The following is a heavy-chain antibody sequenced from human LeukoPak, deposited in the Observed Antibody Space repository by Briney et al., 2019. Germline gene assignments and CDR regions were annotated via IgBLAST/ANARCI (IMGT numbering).Heavy chain of an antibody. Sequence: PGGSLRLSCAASRFTFSNYWMSWVRQAPGKGLEWVANIKQDGGEKYYVDSVKGRFTISRDNAKNSLYLQMNSPRGEDTAVYYCTRDASGYATNWGQGTLVTVSS. D-gene: IGHD3-16*01. CDR1: RFTFSNYW. V-gene: IGHV3-7*04. J-gene: IGHJ4*02. CDR3: TRDASGYATN. CDR2: IKQDGGEK.